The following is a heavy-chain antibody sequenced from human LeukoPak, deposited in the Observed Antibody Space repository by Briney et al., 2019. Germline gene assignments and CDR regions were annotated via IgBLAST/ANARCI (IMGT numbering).Heavy chain of an antibody. CDR2: IYYSGST. D-gene: IGHD1-26*01. V-gene: IGHV4-39*01. Sequence: TSETLSLTCTVSGDSISSSSYYWVWLRQPPGKGLEWIATIYYSGSTYYNPSLKSRVTISVDTSKNQFSLKLSSVTAADTAVYYSAVGRAFDYWGQGTLVTVSS. J-gene: IGHJ4*02. CDR1: GDSISSSSYY. CDR3: AVGRAFDY.